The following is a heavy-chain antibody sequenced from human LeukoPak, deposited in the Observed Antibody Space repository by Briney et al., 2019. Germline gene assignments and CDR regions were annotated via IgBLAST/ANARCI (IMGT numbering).Heavy chain of an antibody. J-gene: IGHJ4*02. CDR3: ARRYSSGWSFDY. D-gene: IGHD6-19*01. Sequence: GESLKISCEGSGYSFPNYWITWVRQMPGKGLEWVGVIYPGDSHTRYSPSFQGQVTISADKSTNTAYLQWARLKASDTAIYYCARRYSSGWSFDYWGQGTLVTVSS. CDR2: IYPGDSHT. V-gene: IGHV5-51*01. CDR1: GYSFPNYW.